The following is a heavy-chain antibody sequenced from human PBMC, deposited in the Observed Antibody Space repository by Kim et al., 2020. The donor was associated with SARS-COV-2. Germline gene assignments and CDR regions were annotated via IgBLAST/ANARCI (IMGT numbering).Heavy chain of an antibody. Sequence: GGSLRLSCAASGFTFDDYAMHWVRQAPGKGLEWVSLISWDGGSTYYADSVKGRFTISRDNSKNSLYLQMNSLRAEDTALYYCAKDRSWGYSSSWEGAFDYWGQGTLVTVSS. J-gene: IGHJ4*02. CDR1: GFTFDDYA. CDR3: AKDRSWGYSSSWEGAFDY. D-gene: IGHD6-13*01. CDR2: ISWDGGST. V-gene: IGHV3-43D*03.